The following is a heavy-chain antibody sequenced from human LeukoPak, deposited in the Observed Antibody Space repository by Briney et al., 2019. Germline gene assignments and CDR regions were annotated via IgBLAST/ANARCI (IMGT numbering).Heavy chain of an antibody. CDR1: GFTFSSFW. CDR3: ARGTSGGYFDY. Sequence: GGSLRLSCAASGFTFSSFWIHWVRQVPGKGLVWVSRINSDGFSTSYADSVKGRFTISRDNAKNTLYLQMNSLRAEDTAVYYCARGTSGGYFDYWGQGTLVTVSS. V-gene: IGHV3-74*01. D-gene: IGHD1-26*01. CDR2: INSDGFST. J-gene: IGHJ4*02.